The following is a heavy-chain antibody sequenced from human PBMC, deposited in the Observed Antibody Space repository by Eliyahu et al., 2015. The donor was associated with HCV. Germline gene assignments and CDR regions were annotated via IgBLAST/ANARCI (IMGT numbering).Heavy chain of an antibody. J-gene: IGHJ4*02. CDR1: GFTFSSYA. D-gene: IGHD5-18*01. CDR3: ARVGIQLWLFYYFDY. Sequence: QVQLVESGGGVVQPGRSLRLSCAASGFTFSSYAMHWVRQAPGKGLEWVAVISYDGSNKYYADSVKGRFTISRDNSKNTLYLQMNSLRAEDTAVYYCARVGIQLWLFYYFDYWGQGTLVTVSS. V-gene: IGHV3-30-3*01. CDR2: ISYDGSNK.